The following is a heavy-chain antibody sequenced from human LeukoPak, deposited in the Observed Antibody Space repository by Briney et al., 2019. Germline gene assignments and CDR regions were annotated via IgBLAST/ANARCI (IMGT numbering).Heavy chain of an antibody. V-gene: IGHV3-30*02. Sequence: GGSLRLSCAASGFTFSNYGMHWVRQAPGKGLEWVAFIRYDGSNEYYADSVKGRFTISRDNSKNTLYLQMNSLSAEDTAFYYCAKDDDYYPSGSYLPAFDYWGQGTLVSVSS. CDR1: GFTFSNYG. CDR3: AKDDDYYPSGSYLPAFDY. D-gene: IGHD3-10*01. CDR2: IRYDGSNE. J-gene: IGHJ4*02.